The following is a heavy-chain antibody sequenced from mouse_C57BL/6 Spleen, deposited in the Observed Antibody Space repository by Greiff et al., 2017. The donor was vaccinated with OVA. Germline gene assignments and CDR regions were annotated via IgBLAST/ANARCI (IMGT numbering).Heavy chain of an antibody. D-gene: IGHD2-5*01. Sequence: QVQLQQPGAELVKPGASVKLSCKASGYTFTSYWMQWVKQRPGQGLEWIGEIDPSDSYTNYNQKFKGKATLTVDTSSSTAYKQLSSLTSEDSAVYYCARYYSNYYFDYWGQGTTLTVSS. V-gene: IGHV1-50*01. CDR1: GYTFTSYW. CDR3: ARYYSNYYFDY. J-gene: IGHJ2*01. CDR2: IDPSDSYT.